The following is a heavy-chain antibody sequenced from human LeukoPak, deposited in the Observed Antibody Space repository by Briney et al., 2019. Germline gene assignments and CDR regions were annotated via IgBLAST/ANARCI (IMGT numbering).Heavy chain of an antibody. CDR1: EFTFSNYV. CDR3: AREGYSSGHAGAFDV. Sequence: GGSLRLSCAASEFTFSNYVMTWVRQAPGKGLEWVSTIGASDGSTRYADSAKGRFTISRDNSKNTMYLQMTSLRAEDTAIYFCAREGYSSGHAGAFDVWGQGTMVTVSS. V-gene: IGHV3-23*01. J-gene: IGHJ3*01. D-gene: IGHD5-18*01. CDR2: IGASDGST.